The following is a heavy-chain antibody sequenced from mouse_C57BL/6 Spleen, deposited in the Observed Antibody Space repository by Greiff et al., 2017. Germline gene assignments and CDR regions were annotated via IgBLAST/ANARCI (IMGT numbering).Heavy chain of an antibody. V-gene: IGHV10-1*01. Sequence: EVQLVESGGGLVQPKGSLKLSCAASGFSFNTYAMNWVRQAPGKGLEWVARIRSKSNNYATYYADSVKDRFTISRDDSESMLYLQMNNLKTEDTAMYYCVRQGIYDGYYPYYFDYWGQGTTLTVSS. D-gene: IGHD2-3*01. CDR1: GFSFNTYA. CDR3: VRQGIYDGYYPYYFDY. CDR2: IRSKSNNYAT. J-gene: IGHJ2*01.